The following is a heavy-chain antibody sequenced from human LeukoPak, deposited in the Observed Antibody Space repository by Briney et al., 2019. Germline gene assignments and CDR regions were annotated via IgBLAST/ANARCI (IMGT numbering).Heavy chain of an antibody. Sequence: GGSLRLSCAASGFTFSNYGLTWVRQAPGKGLQWVSTISGSGGNTYYADSVKGRFTISRDNSKNTLYLQVNSLRAEDTAIYYCAKRLNSSYYYGIDVWGQGTTVTVSS. D-gene: IGHD3-22*01. CDR1: GFTFSNYG. CDR3: AKRLNSSYYYGIDV. CDR2: ISGSGGNT. V-gene: IGHV3-23*01. J-gene: IGHJ6*02.